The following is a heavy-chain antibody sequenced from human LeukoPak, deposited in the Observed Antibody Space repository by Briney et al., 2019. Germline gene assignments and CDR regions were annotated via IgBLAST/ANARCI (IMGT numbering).Heavy chain of an antibody. Sequence: SVKVSCKASGGTFSSYAISWVRQTPGQGLEWMGGIIPIFGTANYAQKFQGRVTITADESTSTAYMELSSLRSEDTAVYYCARAISLVPAAMDYWGQGTLVTVSS. D-gene: IGHD2-2*01. V-gene: IGHV1-69*13. CDR3: ARAISLVPAAMDY. J-gene: IGHJ4*02. CDR1: GGTFSSYA. CDR2: IIPIFGTA.